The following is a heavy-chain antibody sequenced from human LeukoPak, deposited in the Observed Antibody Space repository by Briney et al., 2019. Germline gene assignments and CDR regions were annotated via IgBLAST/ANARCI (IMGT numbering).Heavy chain of an antibody. Sequence: PGGXLXLSCAASGFAFSDFWMSWVRQAPGKGLEWVANIRHDGNAKNYVPSVRGRFTISRDNAKNSLYLQMNSLTVEDTAVYYCATSHDSAGNDWGQGTLVTVSS. J-gene: IGHJ4*02. CDR3: ATSHDSAGND. D-gene: IGHD2-15*01. CDR1: GFAFSDFW. CDR2: IRHDGNAK. V-gene: IGHV3-7*01.